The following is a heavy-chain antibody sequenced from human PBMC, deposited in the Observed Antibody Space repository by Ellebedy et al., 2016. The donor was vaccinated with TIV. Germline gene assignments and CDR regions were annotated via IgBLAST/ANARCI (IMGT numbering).Heavy chain of an antibody. J-gene: IGHJ4*02. CDR1: GFSFSNAW. V-gene: IGHV3-15*01. Sequence: GESLKISCAASGFSFSNAWMSWVRQAPGKGLEWIGYIRSQAHGGTTDYAAPVKGRFTISRDDSENTLYLQMNSLKTDDTAVYYCGDNFYWGQGTLVTVSS. CDR3: GDNFY. CDR2: IRSQAHGGTT. D-gene: IGHD2-15*01.